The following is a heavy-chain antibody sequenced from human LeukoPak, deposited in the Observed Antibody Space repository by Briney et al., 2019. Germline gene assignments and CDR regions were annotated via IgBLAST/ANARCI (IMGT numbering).Heavy chain of an antibody. D-gene: IGHD3-22*01. CDR2: MNPNSGDA. CDR1: GYTFTRFE. J-gene: IGHJ5*02. V-gene: IGHV1-8*03. Sequence: ASVKVSCKTPGYTFTRFEINWVRQATGQGLEWMGWMNPNSGDAGYAQKFQGRVTITRNTSISTAYMEPSSLRSEDTAVYYCARAAGEGYYYDSRGFDPWGQGTLVTVSS. CDR3: ARAAGEGYYYDSRGFDP.